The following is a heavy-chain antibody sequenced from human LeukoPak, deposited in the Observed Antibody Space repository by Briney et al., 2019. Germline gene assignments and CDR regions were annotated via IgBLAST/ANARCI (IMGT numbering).Heavy chain of an antibody. V-gene: IGHV1-18*01. CDR2: ISAYNGNT. D-gene: IGHD3-10*01. Sequence: GASVKVSCKASGYTFTSYGISWVRQAPGQGLEWMGWISAYNGNTNYAQKLQGRVTMTTDTSTSTAYMELRSLRSDDTAVYYCARVFSFPRLGWFGAAEEGVDYWGQGTLVTVSS. CDR1: GYTFTSYG. J-gene: IGHJ4*02. CDR3: ARVFSFPRLGWFGAAEEGVDY.